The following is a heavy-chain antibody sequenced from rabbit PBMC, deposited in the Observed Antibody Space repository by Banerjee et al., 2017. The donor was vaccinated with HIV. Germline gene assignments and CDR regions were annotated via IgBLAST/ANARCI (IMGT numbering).Heavy chain of an antibody. V-gene: IGHV1S45*01. CDR2: IYAGSSGSA. CDR1: GFDFSSNA. CDR3: ARCSGWTYDFNL. D-gene: IGHD4-1*01. Sequence: QEQLEESGGGLVKPEGSLTLTCKASGFDFSSNAICWVRQAPGKGLEWIGTIYAGSSGSAYYASWLNGRFTISKTSSTTMTLQMTSLTAADTATYFCARCSGWTYDFNLWGPGTLVTVS. J-gene: IGHJ4*01.